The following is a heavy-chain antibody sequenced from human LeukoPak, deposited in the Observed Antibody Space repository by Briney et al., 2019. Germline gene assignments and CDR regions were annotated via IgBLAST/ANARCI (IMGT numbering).Heavy chain of an antibody. J-gene: IGHJ6*02. CDR2: ISNSGDYI. V-gene: IGHV3-21*01. CDR1: ECYFSSYS. D-gene: IGHD3-10*01. CDR3: ARVTGGSPTNYFYYMDV. Sequence: GGSLRLSCVASECYFSSYSINWVRQAPGKGLEWVSSISNSGDYIYYADSVKGRFTISRDNAKNSLSLQMSSLRADDTAVYYCARVTGGSPTNYFYYMDVWGQGTTVTVSS.